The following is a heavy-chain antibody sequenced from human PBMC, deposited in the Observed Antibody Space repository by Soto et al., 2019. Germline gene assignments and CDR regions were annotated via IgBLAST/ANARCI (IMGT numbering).Heavy chain of an antibody. Sequence: GGSLRLSCAASGFTFRSYSMNWVRQAPGKGLEWISFITSSGSTTYYADSVKGRFTVSRDNVKNSLFLQMNSLRDEDTAVYYWARVAIASGGVIAVTYALDVWGQGTTVTVSS. J-gene: IGHJ6*02. CDR3: ARVAIASGGVIAVTYALDV. CDR1: GFTFRSYS. CDR2: ITSSGSTT. V-gene: IGHV3-48*02. D-gene: IGHD3-16*02.